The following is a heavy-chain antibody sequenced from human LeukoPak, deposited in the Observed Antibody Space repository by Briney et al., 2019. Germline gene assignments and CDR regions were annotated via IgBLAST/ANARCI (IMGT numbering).Heavy chain of an antibody. V-gene: IGHV3-73*01. Sequence: GGSLKLSRAASGFTFSGSAMHWVRQASGKGLEWVGRIRSKANSYATAYAASVKGRFTISRDDSKNTAYLQMNSLKTEDTAVYYCTRGPWLANPIDYWGQGTLVTVSS. CDR1: GFTFSGSA. J-gene: IGHJ4*02. CDR3: TRGPWLANPIDY. D-gene: IGHD6-19*01. CDR2: IRSKANSYAT.